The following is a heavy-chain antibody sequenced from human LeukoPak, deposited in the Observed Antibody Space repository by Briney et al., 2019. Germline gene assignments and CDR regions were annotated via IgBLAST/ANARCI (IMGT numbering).Heavy chain of an antibody. V-gene: IGHV1-8*01. CDR3: ARGGITMVRGVNGNNWFDP. J-gene: IGHJ5*02. Sequence: AASVKVSCKASGYTFTSYDINWVRQGPGQGLEWMGWMNPNSGKTVYAQKFQGRVTINRNTSISTAYMEMSRLRSEDTAVYYCARGGITMVRGVNGNNWFDPWGQGTLVTVSS. CDR2: MNPNSGKT. D-gene: IGHD3-10*01. CDR1: GYTFTSYD.